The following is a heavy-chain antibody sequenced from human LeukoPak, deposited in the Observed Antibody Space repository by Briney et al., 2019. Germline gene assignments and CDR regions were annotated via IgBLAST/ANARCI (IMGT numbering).Heavy chain of an antibody. D-gene: IGHD1-14*01. V-gene: IGHV1-69*01. Sequence: GSSVKVSCKASGGTFSSYAISWVRQAPGQGLEWMGGIIPIFGTANYAQKFQGRVTITADESTSTAYMELSSLRSEDTAVYYCARLEPPGVTTRIDYWGQGTLVTVSS. CDR2: IIPIFGTA. J-gene: IGHJ4*02. CDR3: ARLEPPGVTTRIDY. CDR1: GGTFSSYA.